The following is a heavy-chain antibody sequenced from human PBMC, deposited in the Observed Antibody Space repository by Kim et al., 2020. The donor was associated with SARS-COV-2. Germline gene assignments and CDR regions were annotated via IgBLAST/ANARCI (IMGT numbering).Heavy chain of an antibody. D-gene: IGHD6-13*01. V-gene: IGHV7-4-1*02. Sequence: ASVKVSCKASGYTFTSYAMNWVRQAPGQGLEWMGWINTNTGNPTYAQGFTGRFVFSLDTSVSTAYLQISSLKAEDTAVYYCARRSSSSWYYYYYGMDVWGQGTTVTVSS. CDR1: GYTFTSYA. CDR3: ARRSSSSWYYYYYGMDV. J-gene: IGHJ6*02. CDR2: INTNTGNP.